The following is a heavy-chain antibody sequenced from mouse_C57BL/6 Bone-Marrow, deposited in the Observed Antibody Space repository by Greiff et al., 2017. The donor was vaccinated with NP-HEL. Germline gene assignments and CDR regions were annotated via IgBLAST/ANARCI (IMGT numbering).Heavy chain of an antibody. CDR1: GYTFTSYW. V-gene: IGHV1-5*01. J-gene: IGHJ3*01. CDR2: IYPGNSDT. Sequence: EVQLQQSGTVLARPGASVKMSCKTSGYTFTSYWMHWVKQRPGQGLEWIGAIYPGNSDTSYNQKFKGKANLTAVTSASTAYLELSSLTNEDSAVYCCTRVKRGLAWFADWGQGTLVTVAA. CDR3: TRVKRGLAWFAD.